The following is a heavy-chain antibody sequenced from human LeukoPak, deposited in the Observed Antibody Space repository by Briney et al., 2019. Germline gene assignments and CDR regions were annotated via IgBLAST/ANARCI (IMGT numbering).Heavy chain of an antibody. CDR3: ARQDGGSSDY. CDR1: GGSISSYY. CDR2: IYYSGNT. Sequence: SETLSLTCTVSGGSISSYYWSWIRQPPGKGLEWIGYIYYSGNTNYNPSLKSRVTISVDTSKNQFSLKLSSVTAADTAVYYCARQDGGSSDYWGQGTLVTVSS. J-gene: IGHJ4*02. V-gene: IGHV4-59*08. D-gene: IGHD6-6*01.